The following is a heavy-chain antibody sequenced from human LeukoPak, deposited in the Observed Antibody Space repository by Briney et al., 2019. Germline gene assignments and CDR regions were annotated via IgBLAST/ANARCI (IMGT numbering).Heavy chain of an antibody. J-gene: IGHJ6*03. CDR1: GFTFSRYW. V-gene: IGHV3-30*02. CDR2: IRYDGSNK. D-gene: IGHD2-2*01. Sequence: GGSLRLSCAASGFTFSRYWIHWVRQAPGKGLEWVAFIRYDGSNKYYADSVKGRFTISRDNSKNTLYLQMNSLRAEDTAVYYCAKVDCSSTSCYAYYYYMDVWGKGTPVTASS. CDR3: AKVDCSSTSCYAYYYYMDV.